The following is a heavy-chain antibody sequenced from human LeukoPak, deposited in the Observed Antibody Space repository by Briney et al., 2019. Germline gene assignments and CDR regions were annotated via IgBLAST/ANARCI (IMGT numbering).Heavy chain of an antibody. CDR1: GFTFSTYT. Sequence: PGGSLRLSCAASGFTFSTYTMNWVRQAPGKGLEWVSYITSRSSTIYYADSVKGRFTISRDNAKNSLYLQMNSLRAEDTAVYYCARWIDWDDFWSGYSTPRNYFDYWGQGTLVTVSS. J-gene: IGHJ4*02. V-gene: IGHV3-48*01. CDR2: ITSRSSTI. D-gene: IGHD3-3*01. CDR3: ARWIDWDDFWSGYSTPRNYFDY.